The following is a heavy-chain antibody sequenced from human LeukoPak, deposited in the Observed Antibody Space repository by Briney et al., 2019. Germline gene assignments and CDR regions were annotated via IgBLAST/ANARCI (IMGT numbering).Heavy chain of an antibody. CDR3: AKDRRGSGNHYTDFDY. CDR1: GFIVNSYV. V-gene: IGHV3-23*01. J-gene: IGHJ4*02. D-gene: IGHD3-10*01. Sequence: PGGSLRLSCAASGFIVNSYVMSWVRQAPGKGLEWVSGISGSGGSTYYADSVEGRFTISRDNSKSTLYLQMNSLRAEDTAVYFCAKDRRGSGNHYTDFDYWGQGTLVTVSS. CDR2: ISGSGGST.